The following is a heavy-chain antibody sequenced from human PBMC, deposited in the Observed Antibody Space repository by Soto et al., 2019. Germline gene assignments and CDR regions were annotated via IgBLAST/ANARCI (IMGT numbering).Heavy chain of an antibody. CDR1: GSTFTSYA. V-gene: IGHV1-3*01. Sequence: ASVKVSCKASGSTFTSYAMHWVRQAPGQRLEWMGWINAGNGNTKYSQKFQGRVTITRDTSASTAYTELSSLRSEDTAVYYCARDQPDYGMDVWGQGTTVTVSS. CDR3: ARDQPDYGMDV. CDR2: INAGNGNT. J-gene: IGHJ6*02.